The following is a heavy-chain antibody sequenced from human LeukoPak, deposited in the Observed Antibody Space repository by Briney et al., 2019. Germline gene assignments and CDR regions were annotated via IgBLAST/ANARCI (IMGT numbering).Heavy chain of an antibody. V-gene: IGHV1-2*06. Sequence: ASVKVSCKASGYTFTGYYMLWVRQAPGQGLEWMGRINPNSGGTNYAQKFQGRVTMTRDTSISTAYMELSRLRSDDTAVYYCARDRGSRGYFDYWGQGTLVTVSS. D-gene: IGHD5-24*01. CDR3: ARDRGSRGYFDY. CDR2: INPNSGGT. J-gene: IGHJ4*02. CDR1: GYTFTGYY.